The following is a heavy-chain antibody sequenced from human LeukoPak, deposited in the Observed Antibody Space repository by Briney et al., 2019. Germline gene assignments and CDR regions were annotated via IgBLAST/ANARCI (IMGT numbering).Heavy chain of an antibody. D-gene: IGHD3-10*01. CDR2: IYYSGNT. J-gene: IGHJ6*03. CDR3: ARHFGFRLDYYGSGSYGYYYYHYMDV. V-gene: IGHV4-39*01. CDR1: GGSISSSSYY. Sequence: SETLSLTCTVSGGSISSSSYYWAWIRQPPGKGLEWIGSIYYSGNTYYKSSLKSRVTIAVDTSKNQFSLKLNSVTAADTAVYYCARHFGFRLDYYGSGSYGYYYYHYMDVWGKGTTVTISS.